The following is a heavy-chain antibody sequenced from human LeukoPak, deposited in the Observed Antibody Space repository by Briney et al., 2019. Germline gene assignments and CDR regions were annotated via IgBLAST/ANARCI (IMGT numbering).Heavy chain of an antibody. CDR3: AREVSTYGFIY. V-gene: IGHV4-39*07. J-gene: IGHJ4*02. CDR2: IYYSGST. Sequence: KSSETLSLTCTVSGGSISSSSYYWGWIRQPPGKGLEWIGSIYYSGSTYYNPSLKSRVTISVDTSKNQFFLKLSSVTAADTAVYYCAREVSTYGFIYWGQGTLVTVSS. D-gene: IGHD3-3*02. CDR1: GGSISSSSYY.